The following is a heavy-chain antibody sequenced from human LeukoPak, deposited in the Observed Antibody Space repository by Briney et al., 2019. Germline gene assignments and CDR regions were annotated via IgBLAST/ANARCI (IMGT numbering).Heavy chain of an antibody. Sequence: SETLSLTCAVYGGSFSGCYWSWIRQPPGKGLEWIGEINHSGSTNYNPSLKSRVTISVDTSKNQFSLKLSSVTAADTAVYYCARLYSSSFKAFDYWGQGTLVTVSS. D-gene: IGHD6-13*01. CDR2: INHSGST. CDR3: ARLYSSSFKAFDY. J-gene: IGHJ4*02. V-gene: IGHV4-34*01. CDR1: GGSFSGCY.